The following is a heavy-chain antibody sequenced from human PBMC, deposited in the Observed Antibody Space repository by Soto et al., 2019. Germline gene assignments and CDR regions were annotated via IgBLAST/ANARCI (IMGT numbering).Heavy chain of an antibody. CDR3: ARALSTKTAPIDY. J-gene: IGHJ4*02. CDR1: GYTFTTYY. D-gene: IGHD2-21*02. V-gene: IGHV1-46*01. Sequence: QVQLVQSGAEVKNPGASVKISCKASGYTFTTYYMHWLRQARGQGLEWMGIITPSSGSTRYEQKFQDRVTMTRDTSTSTVYMELGSLRSEDTAVYYCARALSTKTAPIDYWGQGTLVTVSS. CDR2: ITPSSGST.